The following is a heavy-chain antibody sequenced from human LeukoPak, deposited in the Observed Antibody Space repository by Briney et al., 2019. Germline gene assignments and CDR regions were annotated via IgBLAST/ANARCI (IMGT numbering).Heavy chain of an antibody. D-gene: IGHD1-7*01. CDR2: ISGSGGST. CDR3: AKDSRFIGNYKTFDI. CDR1: GFTFESYA. V-gene: IGHV3-23*01. J-gene: IGHJ3*02. Sequence: PGGSLRLSCGASGFTFESYARSWVRQAPGKGLEWVSGISGSGGSTNYADSVKGRFTISRDNSKNTLYLQMNSLRAEDTAVCYCAKDSRFIGNYKTFDIWGQGTMVTVSS.